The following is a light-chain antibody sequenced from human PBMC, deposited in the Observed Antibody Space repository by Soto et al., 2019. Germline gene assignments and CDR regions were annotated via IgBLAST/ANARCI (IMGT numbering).Light chain of an antibody. V-gene: IGLV4-60*02. CDR1: SGHSSYI. CDR3: ETGDSKTRV. J-gene: IGLJ3*02. Sequence: QLVLTQSSSASASLGSSVKLTCTLSSGHSSYIIAWHQQQPGKAPRYLMKLEGSGSYNKGSGVPDRFSGSSSGADRYLTISNLQFEDEADYYCETGDSKTRVFGGGTKLTVL. CDR2: LEGSGSY.